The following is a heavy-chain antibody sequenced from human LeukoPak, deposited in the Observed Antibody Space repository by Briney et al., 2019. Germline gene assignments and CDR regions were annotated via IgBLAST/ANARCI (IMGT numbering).Heavy chain of an antibody. V-gene: IGHV3-9*01. J-gene: IGHJ6*02. CDR1: GFTFDDYA. CDR2: ISWNSGSI. D-gene: IGHD5-12*01. CDR3: ARDARDLYTGYVYGMDV. Sequence: GRSLRLSCAASGFTFDDYAMHWVRQAPGKGLEWVSGISWNSGSIGYADSVKGRFTISRDNAKNSLYLQMNSLRAEDTAVYYCARDARDLYTGYVYGMDVWGQGTTVTVSS.